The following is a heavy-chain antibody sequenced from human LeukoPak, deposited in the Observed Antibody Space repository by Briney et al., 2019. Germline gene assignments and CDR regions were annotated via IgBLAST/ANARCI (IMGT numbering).Heavy chain of an antibody. D-gene: IGHD1-26*01. CDR2: IYYSGST. CDR3: ARALGGGANPYFDY. CDR1: GGSISRYY. J-gene: IGHJ4*02. Sequence: NPSETLSLTCTVSGGSISRYYWSWIRQPAGKGLEWIGYIYYSGSTNYNPSLKSRVTISVDTSKNQFSLKLSSVTAADTAVYYCARALGGGANPYFDYWGQGTLVTVSS. V-gene: IGHV4-59*01.